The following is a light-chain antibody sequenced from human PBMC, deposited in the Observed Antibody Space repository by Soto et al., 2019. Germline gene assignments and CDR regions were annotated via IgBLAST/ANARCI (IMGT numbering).Light chain of an antibody. V-gene: IGKV1-5*03. Sequence: DIQMTQSPSTLSASVGDRVTITCRASQSITDWLAWYQQKPGKAPKFLIYKASNLEGGVPSKFSGSGSGTEFTLTISSVQPDDFATYYCMQSIQLPPGTFGQGTKVEIK. CDR1: QSITDW. J-gene: IGKJ1*01. CDR2: KAS. CDR3: MQSIQLPPGT.